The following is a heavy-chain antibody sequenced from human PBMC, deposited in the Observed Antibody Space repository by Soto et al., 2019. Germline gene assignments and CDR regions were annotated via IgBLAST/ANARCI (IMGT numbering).Heavy chain of an antibody. Sequence: GGSLRLSCAASGFSFSSYVMHWVRQAPGKGLEWVAVISYDGGNKYYADSVKGRFTISRDNSKNTLYLQMNSLRADDTAVYYCATAGITIFGVVITYYGMDVWGQGTTVTVSS. D-gene: IGHD3-3*01. J-gene: IGHJ6*02. CDR2: ISYDGGNK. CDR3: ATAGITIFGVVITYYGMDV. CDR1: GFSFSSYV. V-gene: IGHV3-30*03.